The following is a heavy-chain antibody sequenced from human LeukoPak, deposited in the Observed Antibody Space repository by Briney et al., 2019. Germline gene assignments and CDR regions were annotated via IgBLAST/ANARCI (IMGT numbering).Heavy chain of an antibody. CDR1: GFTFSGSA. V-gene: IGHV3-73*01. CDR2: IRSKANSYAT. Sequence: PGGSLRLSCAASGFTFSGSAMHWVRQASGRGLEWVGRIRSKANSYATAYAASVKGRFTISRDDSKTTEYLHMNSLKTEDTAVYYCTSRSGPRSGYYGDYWGQGTLVTVSS. J-gene: IGHJ4*02. D-gene: IGHD3-22*01. CDR3: TSRSGPRSGYYGDY.